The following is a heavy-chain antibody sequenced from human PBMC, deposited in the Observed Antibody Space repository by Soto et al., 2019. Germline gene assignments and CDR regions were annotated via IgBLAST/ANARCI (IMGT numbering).Heavy chain of an antibody. V-gene: IGHV3-7*04. Sequence: EVQWVESGGDLVQPGGSLRLSCAASGFSFSTYWMSWVRQAPGKGLEWVAHINQDGSDKYYVDSVKGRFTISRDNTKNSLFLQMNSLRAEDTAVYYCLRDGGLTWGQGTLVTVSS. CDR1: GFSFSTYW. CDR2: INQDGSDK. J-gene: IGHJ5*02. CDR3: LRDGGLT. D-gene: IGHD3-16*01.